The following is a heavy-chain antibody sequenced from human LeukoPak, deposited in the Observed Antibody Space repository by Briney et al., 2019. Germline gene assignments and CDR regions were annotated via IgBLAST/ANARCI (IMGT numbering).Heavy chain of an antibody. V-gene: IGHV4-59*08. CDR1: GGSISSFY. D-gene: IGHD3-22*01. CDR2: SHGNGDT. J-gene: IGHJ5*02. CDR3: ARHRAYDSGTYYRWFDP. Sequence: SETPSLTCTVSGGSISSFYWSWIRQPPGMGLEWIGYSHGNGDTNYNPSLKSRVTISVDTSKNQCSLKLTSVTAADTAVYYCARHRAYDSGTYYRWFDPWGPGTLVTVSS.